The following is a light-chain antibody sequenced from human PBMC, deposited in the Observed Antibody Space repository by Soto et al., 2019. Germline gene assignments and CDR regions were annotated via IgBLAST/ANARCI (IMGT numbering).Light chain of an antibody. J-gene: IGKJ4*01. V-gene: IGKV1-5*01. CDR3: QQYFSYPLT. Sequence: DIQMTQSPSTLSASVGDRVIITCRASQSPGTWMAWYQQKPGTAPVLLIVGVSKLESGVPSRFSGRASGTEFTLTISSLQPDDFATYYCQQYFSYPLTFGGGTKVQIK. CDR2: GVS. CDR1: QSPGTW.